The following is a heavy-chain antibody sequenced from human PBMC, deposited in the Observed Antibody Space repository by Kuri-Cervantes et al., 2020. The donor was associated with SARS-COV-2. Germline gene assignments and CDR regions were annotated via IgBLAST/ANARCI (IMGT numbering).Heavy chain of an antibody. V-gene: IGHV3-11*01. D-gene: IGHD3-3*01. CDR1: GFTFSYYY. CDR2: ISSSGSTI. J-gene: IGHJ4*02. CDR3: ASSPRYDFWSGDRDY. Sequence: SLNISCAASGFTFSYYYMSWIRQAPGKGLEWVSYISSSGSTIYYADSVKCRFTICSDNAKNSLHLQMNSLRAEDTAVYYCASSPRYDFWSGDRDYWGQGTLVTVSS.